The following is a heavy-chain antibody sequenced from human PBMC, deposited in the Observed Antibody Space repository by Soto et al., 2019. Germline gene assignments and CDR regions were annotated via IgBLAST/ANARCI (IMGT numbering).Heavy chain of an antibody. Sequence: SQTLSLTCAISGDSVSSNSAAWNWIRQSPSRGLEWLGRTYYRSKWYNDYAVSVKSRITINPDTTKNQFSLQLNSVTPGETGVYYCARAGGWLDNWFDPLGQGTLVTVS. CDR2: TYYRSKWYN. J-gene: IGHJ5*02. V-gene: IGHV6-1*01. CDR3: ARAGGWLDNWFDP. CDR1: GDSVSSNSAA. D-gene: IGHD6-19*01.